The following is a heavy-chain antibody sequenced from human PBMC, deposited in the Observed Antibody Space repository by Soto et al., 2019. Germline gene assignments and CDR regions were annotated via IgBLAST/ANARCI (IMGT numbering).Heavy chain of an antibody. CDR2: IIPIFGTA. D-gene: IGHD6-13*01. V-gene: IGHV1-69*13. Sequence: SVKVSCKASGGTFSSYAISWVRQAPGQGLEWMGGIIPIFGTANYAQKFQGRVTITADESTSTAYMELSSLRSEDTAVYYCARNRTAADGTWYFDYLGQGTLITVSS. CDR3: ARNRTAADGTWYFDY. CDR1: GGTFSSYA. J-gene: IGHJ4*02.